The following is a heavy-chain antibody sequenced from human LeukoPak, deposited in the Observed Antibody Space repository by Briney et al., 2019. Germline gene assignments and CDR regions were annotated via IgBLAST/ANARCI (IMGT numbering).Heavy chain of an antibody. Sequence: SEPLSLTCAVYGGSFSGYYWSWIRQPPGKGLEWIGEINHSGSTNYNPSLKSRVTISVDTSKNQFSLKLSSVTAADTAVYYCARRRITMVRGVLYGMDVWGQGTTVTVSS. CDR2: INHSGST. J-gene: IGHJ6*02. D-gene: IGHD3-10*01. V-gene: IGHV4-34*01. CDR3: ARRRITMVRGVLYGMDV. CDR1: GGSFSGYY.